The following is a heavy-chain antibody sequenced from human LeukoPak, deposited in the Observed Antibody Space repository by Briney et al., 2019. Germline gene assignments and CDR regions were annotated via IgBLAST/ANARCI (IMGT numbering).Heavy chain of an antibody. CDR1: GYTLTKLS. V-gene: IGHV1-24*01. Sequence: ASVKVSCKVSGYTLTKLSMHWVRQAPGKGLEWMGGFDPEDGETIYAQKFQGRVTMTEDTSTDTAYMELSSLRSEDTAVYYCATLGSGWYYFDYWGQGTLVTVSS. CDR3: ATLGSGWYYFDY. CDR2: FDPEDGET. J-gene: IGHJ4*02. D-gene: IGHD6-19*01.